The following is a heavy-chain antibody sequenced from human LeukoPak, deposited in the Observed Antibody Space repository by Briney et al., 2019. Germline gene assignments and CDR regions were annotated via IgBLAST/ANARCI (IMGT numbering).Heavy chain of an antibody. D-gene: IGHD6-6*01. CDR2: ISGSGGST. CDR3: AKDLDSHSSSKLDLDY. CDR1: GFTFSSYA. J-gene: IGHJ4*02. V-gene: IGHV3-23*01. Sequence: PGGSLRLSCAASGFTFSSYAMSWVRQAPGKGLEWVSAISGSGGSTYYADSVKGRFTISRDNSKNTLYLQMNSLRAEDTAVYYCAKDLDSHSSSKLDLDYWGQGTLVTVSS.